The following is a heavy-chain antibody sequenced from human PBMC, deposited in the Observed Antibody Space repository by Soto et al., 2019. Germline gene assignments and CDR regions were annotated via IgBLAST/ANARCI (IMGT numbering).Heavy chain of an antibody. CDR1: GGSISSSSYY. Sequence: SSETLSLTCTVSGGSISSSSYYWGWIRQPPGKGLEWIGSIYYSGSTYYNPSLKSRVTISVDTSKNQFSLKLSSVTAADTAVYYCARNYGGKDYYYYMDVWGKGTTVTVSS. CDR2: IYYSGST. V-gene: IGHV4-39*01. J-gene: IGHJ6*03. D-gene: IGHD3-16*01. CDR3: ARNYGGKDYYYYMDV.